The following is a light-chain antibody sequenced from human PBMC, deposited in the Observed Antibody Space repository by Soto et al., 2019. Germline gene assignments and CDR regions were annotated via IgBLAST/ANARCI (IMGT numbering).Light chain of an antibody. J-gene: IGKJ1*01. CDR2: GAS. V-gene: IGKV3-15*01. CDR3: QEYNNWPRT. CDR1: ESVSGN. Sequence: VVTQSLATLSVSPGERATLSCRASESVSGNLAWYQQTPGQAPRLLIFGASTRAIGIPARFRGSGSGTQFTLTISSLQSEDFAVYYCQEYNNWPRTFGQGTKVDIK.